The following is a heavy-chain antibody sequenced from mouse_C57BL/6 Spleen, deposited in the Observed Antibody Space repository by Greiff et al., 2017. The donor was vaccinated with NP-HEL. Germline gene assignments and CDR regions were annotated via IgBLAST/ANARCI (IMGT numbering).Heavy chain of an antibody. CDR3: AKRGNWDGAWFAY. V-gene: IGHV2-9*01. J-gene: IGHJ3*01. D-gene: IGHD4-1*01. Sequence: VQLQQSGPGLVAPSQSLSITCTVSGFSLTSYGVDWVRQPPGKGLEWLGVIWGGGSTTNNSALMSRLSILTDNSKSQVFIKRNSLQTDDTAVDGCAKRGNWDGAWFAYWGQGTLVTVSA. CDR2: IWGGGST. CDR1: GFSLTSYG.